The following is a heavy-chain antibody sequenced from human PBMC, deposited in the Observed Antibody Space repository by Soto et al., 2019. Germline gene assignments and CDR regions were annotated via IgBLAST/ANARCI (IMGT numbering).Heavy chain of an antibody. D-gene: IGHD2-2*01. CDR1: GGSFSGYY. J-gene: IGHJ5*02. CDR3: ARDGFCTSTTCRVGNWFDP. CDR2: INHRGST. V-gene: IGHV4-34*01. Sequence: SETLSLTCVVYGGSFSGYYWSWIRQSPGKGLEWIGGINHRGSTNYNPSLESRVTISVDTSKNQFSLKLPSVTAADTAMYYCARDGFCTSTTCRVGNWFDPWGQGTLATVSS.